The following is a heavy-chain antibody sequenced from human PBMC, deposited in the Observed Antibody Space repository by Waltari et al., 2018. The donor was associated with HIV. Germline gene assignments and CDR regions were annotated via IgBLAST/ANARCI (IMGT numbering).Heavy chain of an antibody. V-gene: IGHV3-23*01. J-gene: IGHJ4*02. D-gene: IGHD6-6*01. CDR1: GFTFSSYA. Sequence: EVQLLESGGGMVQPGGSLRLSCVASGFTFSSYAMSWVRQAPGKGLEWVSVFSGSGGSTYYADFVKGRFTISRDNSKNTLYLQMNSLRAEDTAVYYCAKEGIAGRPSVPDYWGQGTLVTVSS. CDR3: AKEGIAGRPSVPDY. CDR2: FSGSGGST.